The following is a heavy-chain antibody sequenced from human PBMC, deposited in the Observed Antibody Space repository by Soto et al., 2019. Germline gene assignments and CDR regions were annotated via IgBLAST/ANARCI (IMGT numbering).Heavy chain of an antibody. CDR3: AKAFEQQLADFDY. CDR1: VFTFSSYA. CDR2: INGSGGST. V-gene: IGHV3-23*01. D-gene: IGHD6-13*01. J-gene: IGHJ4*02. Sequence: PGGSLRLSCAASVFTFSSYAMSWVRQAPGKGLEWVSAINGSGGSTYYADSVKGRFTISRDNSKNTLYLQMNSLRAEDTAVYYCAKAFEQQLADFDYWGQGTLVTVSS.